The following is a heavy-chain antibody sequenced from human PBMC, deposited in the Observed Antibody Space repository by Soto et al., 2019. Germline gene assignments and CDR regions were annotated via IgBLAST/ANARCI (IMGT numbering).Heavy chain of an antibody. V-gene: IGHV3-74*01. CDR1: VLTFNRYW. CDR2: INTDGSNT. CDR3: AREFCSGGNCYTYYFDP. D-gene: IGHD2-15*01. J-gene: IGHJ5*02. Sequence: GSLRLSCAASVLTFNRYWMHWVRHAPGKGLVWVSHINTDGSNTNYAGSVKGRFTISRDNAKSTLFLQMNSLRDEDTAVYYCAREFCSGGNCYTYYFDPWGQGIPVTVSS.